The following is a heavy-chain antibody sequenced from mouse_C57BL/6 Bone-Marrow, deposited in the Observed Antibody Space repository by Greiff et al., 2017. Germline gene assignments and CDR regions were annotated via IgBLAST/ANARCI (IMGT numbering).Heavy chain of an antibody. D-gene: IGHD2-4*01. J-gene: IGHJ3*01. CDR2: ILPGSGST. CDR1: GYTFTGYW. Sequence: LVESGAELMKPGASVKLSCKATGYTFTGYWIEWVKQRPGHGLEWIGEILPGSGSTNYNEKFKGKATFTADTSSNTAYMQLSSLTTEDSAIYYCAREKRDYDLGAWFAYWGQGTLVTVSA. CDR3: AREKRDYDLGAWFAY. V-gene: IGHV1-9*01.